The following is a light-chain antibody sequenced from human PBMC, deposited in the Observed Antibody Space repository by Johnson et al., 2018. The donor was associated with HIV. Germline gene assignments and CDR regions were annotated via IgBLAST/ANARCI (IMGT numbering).Light chain of an antibody. J-gene: IGLJ1*01. CDR1: SSNIGNNY. V-gene: IGLV1-51*01. Sequence: QSVLTQPPSVSAAPGQKVTISCSGSSSNIGNNYVSWYQQLPGTAPKLLIYDNNKRPSGIPDRFSGSKSGTSATLGITGLQTWDEADYFCGTWDDSLSAYVFGTGTQITVL. CDR2: DNN. CDR3: GTWDDSLSAYV.